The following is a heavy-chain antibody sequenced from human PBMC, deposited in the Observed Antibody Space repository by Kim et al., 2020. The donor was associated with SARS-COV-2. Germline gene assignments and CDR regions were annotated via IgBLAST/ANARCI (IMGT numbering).Heavy chain of an antibody. Sequence: GGSLRLSCAGSRFTFSNAWLSWVRQAPGKGLEWVGHIKSKIDGGTTDYAAPVKGRFTISRDDSKNTLYLQMSSLQTEDTAVYYCTTFPVRGLSAFDIWGQGSMVTVS. CDR1: RFTFSNAW. CDR3: TTFPVRGLSAFDI. V-gene: IGHV3-15*01. J-gene: IGHJ3*02. CDR2: IKSKIDGGTT. D-gene: IGHD6-19*01.